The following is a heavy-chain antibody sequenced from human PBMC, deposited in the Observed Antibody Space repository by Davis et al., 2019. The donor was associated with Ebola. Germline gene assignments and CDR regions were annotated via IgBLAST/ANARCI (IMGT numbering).Heavy chain of an antibody. CDR2: ITSTSRYI. CDR3: ARVRFGELFPDY. D-gene: IGHD3-10*01. V-gene: IGHV3-21*01. Sequence: GESLKISCAASGFSFSDYSMNWVRQAPGKGLEWVSSITSTSRYIYYAVSVKGRFKISRDNTQNSLYLRLNSLRAGDTAVYYCARVRFGELFPDYWGQGTLVTVSS. J-gene: IGHJ4*02. CDR1: GFSFSDYS.